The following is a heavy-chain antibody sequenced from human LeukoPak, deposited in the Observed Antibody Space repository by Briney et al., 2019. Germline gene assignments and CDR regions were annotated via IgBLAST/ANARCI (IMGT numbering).Heavy chain of an antibody. V-gene: IGHV3-74*01. Sequence: PGGSLRLSCAASGFTFSNYWMHWVRQAPGKGLVWVSRINSDGSTTSYADFVKGRFTIFRDNAKNTMYLQMNSLRAEDTAVYYCTRDSMGSSGYTLDYYLVYWGQGTLVTVSS. CDR1: GFTFSNYW. CDR3: TRDSMGSSGYTLDYYLVY. D-gene: IGHD3-22*01. CDR2: INSDGSTT. J-gene: IGHJ4*02.